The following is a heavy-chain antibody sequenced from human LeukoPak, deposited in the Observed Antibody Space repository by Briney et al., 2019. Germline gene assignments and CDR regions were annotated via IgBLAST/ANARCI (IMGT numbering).Heavy chain of an antibody. Sequence: SETLSLTCAVYGGSFSGYYWSWIRQPPGKGLEWIGEINHSGSTNYNPSLKSRVTISVDTSENQFSLKLSSVTAADTAVYYCARDSSSSWSIDYWGQGTLVTVSS. CDR3: ARDSSSSWSIDY. V-gene: IGHV4-34*01. J-gene: IGHJ4*02. CDR2: INHSGST. CDR1: GGSFSGYY. D-gene: IGHD6-13*01.